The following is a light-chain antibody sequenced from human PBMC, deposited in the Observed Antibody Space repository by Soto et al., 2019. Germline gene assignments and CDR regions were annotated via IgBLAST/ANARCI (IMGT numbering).Light chain of an antibody. J-gene: IGLJ7*01. Sequence: QPVLTQPSSASASLGSSVKLTCTLSSGHSTFIIAWHQQQPGKAPRYLMKLEGSGSYDKGSGVPDRFSGSSSGADRYLTISNLQFEDEAEYYCETWDSNTQAVFGGGTQLTVL. CDR2: LEGSGSY. CDR3: ETWDSNTQAV. V-gene: IGLV4-60*02. CDR1: SGHSTFI.